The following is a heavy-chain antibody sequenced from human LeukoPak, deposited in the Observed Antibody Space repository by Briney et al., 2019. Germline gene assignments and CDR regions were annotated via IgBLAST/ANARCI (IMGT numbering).Heavy chain of an antibody. CDR1: GFTFSSYA. D-gene: IGHD2-15*01. Sequence: GGSLRLSCAASGFTFSSYAMSWVRQAPGKGLEWVSAISGSGGSTYYADSVKGRFTISRDNSKNTLYLQMNSLRAEDTAVYYCAKDPGGYCSGGSCYHRYFDYWGQGTLVAVSS. CDR2: ISGSGGST. CDR3: AKDPGGYCSGGSCYHRYFDY. V-gene: IGHV3-23*01. J-gene: IGHJ4*02.